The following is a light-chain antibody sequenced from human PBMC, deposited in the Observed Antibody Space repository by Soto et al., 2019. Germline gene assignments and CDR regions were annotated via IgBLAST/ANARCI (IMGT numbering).Light chain of an antibody. Sequence: QSALTQPPSVSGSPGQSVTISCTGTSSDFGSYNRVSWYQRPPGTGPKLMIYEVSNRPSGVPDRFSGSKSGNTASLTTSGLQAEDEAEYYCSLYTSDSTYVFGTGTKLTVL. CDR3: SLYTSDSTYV. J-gene: IGLJ1*01. CDR1: SSDFGSYNR. V-gene: IGLV2-18*01. CDR2: EVS.